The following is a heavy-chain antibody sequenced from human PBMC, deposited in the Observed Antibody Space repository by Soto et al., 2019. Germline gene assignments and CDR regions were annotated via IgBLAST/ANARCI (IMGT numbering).Heavy chain of an antibody. J-gene: IGHJ3*02. Sequence: QPGGSLRLSCAASGFTFSSYAMNWVRQAPGKGLEWVSYITSSSITIYYADSVKGRFTVSRDNAKNSFYLQMNSLRDEDTAVYYCARVYCSGVNCYPGTFDIWGQGTMVTVSS. CDR1: GFTFSSYA. V-gene: IGHV3-48*02. CDR3: ARVYCSGVNCYPGTFDI. D-gene: IGHD2-15*01. CDR2: ITSSSITI.